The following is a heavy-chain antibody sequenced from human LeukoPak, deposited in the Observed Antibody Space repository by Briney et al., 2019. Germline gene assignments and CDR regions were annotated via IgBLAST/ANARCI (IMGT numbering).Heavy chain of an antibody. V-gene: IGHV1-69*13. CDR1: GGTFSSYA. J-gene: IGHJ4*02. D-gene: IGHD4-17*01. CDR3: ARDRAVTHYFDY. CDR2: IIPIFGTA. Sequence: GASVEVSCKASGGTFSSYAISWVRQAPGQGLEWMGGIIPIFGTANYAQKFQGRVTITADESTSTAYMELSSLRSEDTAVYYCARDRAVTHYFDYWGQGTLVTVSS.